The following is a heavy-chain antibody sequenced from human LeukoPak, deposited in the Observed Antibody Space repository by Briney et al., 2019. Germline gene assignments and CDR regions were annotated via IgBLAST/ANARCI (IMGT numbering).Heavy chain of an antibody. Sequence: SETLSLTCTVSGGSISSYYWSWSRQPPGKGLEWIGYINYSGSTNYNPSLKSRVTISVDTSRNQFSLKLTSVTAADTAVYYCARATDSNGWLFDYWGQGTLVTISS. V-gene: IGHV4-59*01. D-gene: IGHD6-19*01. J-gene: IGHJ4*02. CDR2: INYSGST. CDR3: ARATDSNGWLFDY. CDR1: GGSISSYY.